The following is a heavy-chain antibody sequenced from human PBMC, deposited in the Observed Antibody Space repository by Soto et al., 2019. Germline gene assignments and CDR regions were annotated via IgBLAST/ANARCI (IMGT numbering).Heavy chain of an antibody. CDR1: GFTFSSYG. V-gene: IGHV3-30*18. J-gene: IGHJ5*02. D-gene: IGHD5-12*01. CDR3: AKVDMVAKGGCFDP. Sequence: QVQLVESGGGVVQPGRSLRLSCAASGFTFSSYGMHWVRQAPCKGLEWVAVISYDGSNKYYADSVKGRFTISRDNSKNTLYLQMNSLRADDTAVYYCAKVDMVAKGGCFDPWGQGTLVTVSS. CDR2: ISYDGSNK.